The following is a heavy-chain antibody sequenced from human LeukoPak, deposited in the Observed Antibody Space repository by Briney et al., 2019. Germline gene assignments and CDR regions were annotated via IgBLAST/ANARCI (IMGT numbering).Heavy chain of an antibody. J-gene: IGHJ4*02. V-gene: IGHV1-18*01. CDR3: ARSGRGTYYYFDL. D-gene: IGHD1-26*01. CDR1: GYTFTSYG. CDR2: ISGSNGNT. Sequence: SVKVSCKASGYTFTSYGISWVRQAPGQGLEWMGWISGSNGNTNYAQKFQGRVSMTADTSTSTAYMELRSLRSDDTAVYYCARSGRGTYYYFDLWGQGTLVTVSS.